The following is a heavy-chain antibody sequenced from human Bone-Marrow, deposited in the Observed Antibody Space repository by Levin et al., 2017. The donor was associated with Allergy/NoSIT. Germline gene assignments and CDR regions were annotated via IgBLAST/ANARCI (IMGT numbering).Heavy chain of an antibody. V-gene: IGHV3-23*01. CDR1: GINFSNFA. CDR3: DGSLWDAYKNALSDY. D-gene: IGHD2-21*01. Sequence: GGSLRLSCVASGINFSNFAMSWVRQAPGKGLEWVSVISGSGGSTDYGDFVRGRFTISRDNSKNTLYLQMNSLRVEDTGVYYCDGSLWDAYKNALSDYWGQGILVTVSS. J-gene: IGHJ4*02. CDR2: ISGSGGST.